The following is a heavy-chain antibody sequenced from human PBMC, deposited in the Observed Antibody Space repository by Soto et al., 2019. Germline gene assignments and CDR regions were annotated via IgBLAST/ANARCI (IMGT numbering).Heavy chain of an antibody. J-gene: IGHJ4*02. V-gene: IGHV4-59*08. CDR3: ARHPEYSSSWSL. CDR1: GGSISNYY. CDR2: IYYSGNT. Sequence: QVQLQESGPGLVKPSETLSLTCTVSGGSISNYYWSWIRQPPGKGLEWIGYIYYSGNTNYNPSLKSRVTISVDTSKNQFSLKLSSVTAADTAVYYCARHPEYSSSWSLWGQGTLVTVSS. D-gene: IGHD6-13*01.